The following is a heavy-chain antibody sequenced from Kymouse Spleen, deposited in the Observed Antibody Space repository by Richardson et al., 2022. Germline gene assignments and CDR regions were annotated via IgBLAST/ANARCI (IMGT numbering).Heavy chain of an antibody. Sequence: EVQLVESGGGLVQPGGSLKLSCAASGFTFSGSAMHWVRQASGKGLEWVGRIRSKANSYATAYAASVKGRFTISRDDSKNTAYLQMNSLKTEDTAVYYCTSSYYYGSGSFFDPWGQGTLVTVSS. J-gene: IGHJ5*02. CDR3: TSSYYYGSGSFFDP. CDR2: IRSKANSYAT. V-gene: IGHV3-73*02. CDR1: GFTFSGSA. D-gene: IGHD3-10*01.